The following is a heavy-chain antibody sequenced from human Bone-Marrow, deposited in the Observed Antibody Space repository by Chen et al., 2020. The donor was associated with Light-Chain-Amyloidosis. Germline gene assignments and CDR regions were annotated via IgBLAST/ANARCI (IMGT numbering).Heavy chain of an antibody. CDR1: GFTVSSNY. J-gene: IGHJ3*02. V-gene: IGHV3-53*01. CDR2: IYSGGST. CDR3: ARLGYCSGGSCDSYAFDI. D-gene: IGHD2-15*01. Sequence: EVQLVESGGGLIQPGGSLRLSCAASGFTVSSNYMSWVRQAPGKGLEWVSVIYSGGSTYYADSVKGRFTISRDNSKNTLYLQMNSLRAEDTAVYYCARLGYCSGGSCDSYAFDIWSQGTMVTVSS.